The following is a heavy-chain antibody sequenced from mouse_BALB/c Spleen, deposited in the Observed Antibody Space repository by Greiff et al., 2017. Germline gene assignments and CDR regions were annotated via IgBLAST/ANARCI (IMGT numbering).Heavy chain of an antibody. D-gene: IGHD1-2*01. Sequence: VQLQQSGAELVKPGASVKLSCTASGFNIKDTYMHWVKQRPEQGLEWIGRIDPANGNTKYDPKFQGKATITADTSSNTAYLQLSSLTSEATAVYYCAREATATYYFDYWGQGTTLTVSS. CDR1: GFNIKDTY. J-gene: IGHJ2*01. CDR3: AREATATYYFDY. V-gene: IGHV14-3*02. CDR2: IDPANGNT.